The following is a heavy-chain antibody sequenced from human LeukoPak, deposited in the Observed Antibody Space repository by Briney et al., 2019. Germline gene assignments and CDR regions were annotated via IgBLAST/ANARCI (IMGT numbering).Heavy chain of an antibody. Sequence: SETLSLTCTVSGGSISSSSYYWGWIRQPPGKGLEWIGSIYYSGSTYYNPSLKSRVTISVDTSKNQFSLKLSSVTAADTAVYYCARTPRGYLANWFDPWGQGTLVTVSS. CDR3: ARTPRGYLANWFDP. D-gene: IGHD3-22*01. J-gene: IGHJ5*02. V-gene: IGHV4-39*01. CDR1: GGSISSSSYY. CDR2: IYYSGST.